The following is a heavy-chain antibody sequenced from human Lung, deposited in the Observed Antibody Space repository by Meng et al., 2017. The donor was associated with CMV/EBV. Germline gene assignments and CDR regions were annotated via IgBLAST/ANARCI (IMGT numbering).Heavy chain of an antibody. CDR1: GGSISSSSYY. V-gene: IGHV4-39*02. CDR2: IYYSGST. CDR3: AREDYRSLYFDY. J-gene: IGHJ4*02. D-gene: IGHD3-16*02. Sequence: SXTXSLXCTVSGGSISSSSYYWGWIRQPPGKGLEWIGSIYYSGSTYYNPSLKSRVTISVDTSKNQFSLKLSSVTAADTAVYYCAREDYRSLYFDYWGQGNLV.